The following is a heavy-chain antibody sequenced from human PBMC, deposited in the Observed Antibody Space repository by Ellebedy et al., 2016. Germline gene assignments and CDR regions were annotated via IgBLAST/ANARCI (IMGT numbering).Heavy chain of an antibody. Sequence: GGSLRLSCAASGFSFNNYWMYWVRQAPGKGPEWVSTITGSGDRTNYADSVKGRFTISRDSSKSTLYLDMDSLRAEDTAIYYCAKCRHINGCLLDYWGQGTLVTVSS. D-gene: IGHD6-19*01. CDR3: AKCRHINGCLLDY. J-gene: IGHJ4*02. CDR1: GFSFNNYW. V-gene: IGHV3-23*01. CDR2: ITGSGDRT.